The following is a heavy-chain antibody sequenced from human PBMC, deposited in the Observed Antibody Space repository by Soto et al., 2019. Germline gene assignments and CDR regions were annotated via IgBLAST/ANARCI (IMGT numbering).Heavy chain of an antibody. Sequence: ASVKVSCKASGYTFTSYAMHWVRQAPGQRLEWMGWINAGNGNTKYSQKFQGRVTITRDTSASTAYMELSSLRSEDTAVYYCARSANIVLMVYAMDYWGQGTLVTVSS. CDR3: ARSANIVLMVYAMDY. D-gene: IGHD2-8*01. CDR1: GYTFTSYA. CDR2: INAGNGNT. J-gene: IGHJ4*02. V-gene: IGHV1-3*01.